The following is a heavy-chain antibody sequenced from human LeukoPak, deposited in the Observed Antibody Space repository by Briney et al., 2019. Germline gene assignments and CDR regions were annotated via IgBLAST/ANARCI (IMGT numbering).Heavy chain of an antibody. D-gene: IGHD6-13*01. J-gene: IGHJ4*02. V-gene: IGHV4-4*07. Sequence: SETLSLTCTVSGGSISSYYWSWIRQPAGKGLEWIGRIYTSGTTNYNPSLKSRVTISVDTSTNHFSLKLSSVTAADTAVYYCARASLGSSWYVGRWGQGTLVTVSS. CDR2: IYTSGTT. CDR3: ARASLGSSWYVGR. CDR1: GGSISSYY.